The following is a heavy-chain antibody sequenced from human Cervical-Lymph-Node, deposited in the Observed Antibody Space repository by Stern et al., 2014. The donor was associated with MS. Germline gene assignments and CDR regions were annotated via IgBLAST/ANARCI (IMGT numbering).Heavy chain of an antibody. D-gene: IGHD2-21*01. V-gene: IGHV1-46*01. CDR2: INPSGGST. Sequence: DQLAETGAEVKKPGASVKVSCKASGYTFTSYYMHWVRQAPGQGLEWMGKINPSGGSTSYAQKFQGRVTMTRDTSTSTVYMELSSLRSEDTAVYYCARDRLTGGAFDYWGQGTLVTVSS. J-gene: IGHJ4*02. CDR1: GYTFTSYY. CDR3: ARDRLTGGAFDY.